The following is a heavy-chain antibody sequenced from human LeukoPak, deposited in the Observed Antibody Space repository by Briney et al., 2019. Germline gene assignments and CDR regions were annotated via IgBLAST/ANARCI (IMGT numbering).Heavy chain of an antibody. Sequence: PRGSLRLSCAASGFTFDDYAMHWVRQAPGKGLEWVSGISWNSGSIGYADSVKGRFTISRDNAKNSLYLQMNSLRAEDTALYYCAKEVGATVYWGQGTLVTVSS. CDR2: ISWNSGSI. CDR3: AKEVGATVY. J-gene: IGHJ4*02. D-gene: IGHD1-26*01. CDR1: GFTFDDYA. V-gene: IGHV3-9*01.